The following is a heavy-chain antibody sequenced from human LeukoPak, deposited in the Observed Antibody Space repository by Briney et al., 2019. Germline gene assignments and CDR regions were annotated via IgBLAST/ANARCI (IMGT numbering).Heavy chain of an antibody. D-gene: IGHD4-17*01. J-gene: IGHJ4*02. CDR3: ARTLIRTYGDYDY. CDR2: ISYDGSNK. CDR1: GFTFSSYA. V-gene: IGHV3-30-3*01. Sequence: TGGSLRLSCAASGFTFSSYAMHWVRQAPGKGLEWVAVISYDGSNKYYADSVKGRFTISRDNSKNTLYLQMNSLRAEDTAVYYCARTLIRTYGDYDYWGQGTLVTVSS.